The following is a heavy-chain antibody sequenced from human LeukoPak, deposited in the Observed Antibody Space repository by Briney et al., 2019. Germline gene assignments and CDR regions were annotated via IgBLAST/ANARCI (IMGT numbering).Heavy chain of an antibody. D-gene: IGHD3-9*01. CDR1: GFTFSSYE. J-gene: IGHJ4*02. Sequence: PGGSLRLSCAASGFTFSSYEMNWVRQAPGKGLEWVSYISSSGSTIYYADSVKGRFTISRDNAKNSLYLQMNSLRAEDTAVYYCARGDYLTGYLFDYWGQGTLVTVSS. V-gene: IGHV3-48*03. CDR2: ISSSGSTI. CDR3: ARGDYLTGYLFDY.